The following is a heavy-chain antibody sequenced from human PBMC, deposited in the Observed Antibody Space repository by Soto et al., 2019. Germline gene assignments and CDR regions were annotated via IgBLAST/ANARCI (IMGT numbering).Heavy chain of an antibody. D-gene: IGHD3-22*01. CDR2: IDYSGST. J-gene: IGHJ4*02. CDR3: ARKINVRSYDNGVSRPNDFFAY. V-gene: IGHV4-39*01. CDR1: GDSISTSFYY. Sequence: PSETLSLTCIVSGDSISTSFYYWGWIRQPPGKGLEWIGSIDYSGSTYYNASLKSRVTISVDTSKNQFSLRLSSVTAADTAIYYCARKINVRSYDNGVSRPNDFFAYWARGPLVT.